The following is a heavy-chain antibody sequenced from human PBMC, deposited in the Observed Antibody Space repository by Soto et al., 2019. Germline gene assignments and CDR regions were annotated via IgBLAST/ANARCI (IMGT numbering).Heavy chain of an antibody. V-gene: IGHV4-59*03. J-gene: IGHJ4*02. Sequence: PSETLSLTCSVSGDAISNYYWSWIRQTPGRGLEWIGCVHESGSTDYNPSLRGRVIISLHTSKSQFSLSLRSATAADTATYYCARGTRALITSFFVYWGQGIPVTVSS. CDR2: VHESGST. CDR1: GDAISNYY. D-gene: IGHD1-20*01. CDR3: ARGTRALITSFFVY.